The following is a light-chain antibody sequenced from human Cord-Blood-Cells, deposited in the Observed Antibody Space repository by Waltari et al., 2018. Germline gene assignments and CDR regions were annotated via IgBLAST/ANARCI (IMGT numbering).Light chain of an antibody. V-gene: IGLV2-11*01. CDR2: DVS. CDR1: NSDVGGYNY. J-gene: IGLJ3*02. Sequence: QSALTQPRSVSGSPGQSVTISCTGTNSDVGGYNYVSWYQQHPGKAPKLMIYDVSKRPSWFPDRFSGSKSGNTASLTISGLQAEDEADYYCCSYAGSYTYWVFGGGTKLTVL. CDR3: CSYAGSYTYWV.